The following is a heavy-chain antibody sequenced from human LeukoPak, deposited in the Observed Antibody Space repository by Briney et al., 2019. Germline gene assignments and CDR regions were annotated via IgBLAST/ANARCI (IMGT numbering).Heavy chain of an antibody. D-gene: IGHD6-19*01. CDR2: ISGSGGST. CDR1: GFTFSSYG. CDR3: ARGAYSRGWTTFDY. J-gene: IGHJ4*02. Sequence: PGGSLRLSCAASGFTFSSYGMSWVRQAPGKGLEWVSAISGSGGSTYYADSVKGRFTISRDNSKNTLYVQMNSLRAEDTAVYYCARGAYSRGWTTFDYWGQGILVTVSS. V-gene: IGHV3-23*01.